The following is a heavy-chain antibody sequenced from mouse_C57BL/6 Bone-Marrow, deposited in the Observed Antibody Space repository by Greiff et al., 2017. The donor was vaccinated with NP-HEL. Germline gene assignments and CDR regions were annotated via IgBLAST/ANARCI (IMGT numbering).Heavy chain of an antibody. J-gene: IGHJ2*01. Sequence: QVQLQQPGAELVKPGASVKMSCKASGYTFTSYWITWVKQRPGQGLEWIGDIYPGSGSTNYNEKFKSKATLTVDTSSSTAYMQLSSLTSEDSAVYYCARRRITTVVEANFDYWGQGTTLTVSS. CDR3: ARRRITTVVEANFDY. CDR1: GYTFTSYW. V-gene: IGHV1-55*01. CDR2: IYPGSGST. D-gene: IGHD1-1*01.